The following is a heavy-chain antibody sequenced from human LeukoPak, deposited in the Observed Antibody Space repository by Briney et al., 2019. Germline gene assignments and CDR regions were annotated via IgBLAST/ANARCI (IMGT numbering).Heavy chain of an antibody. CDR1: GLTFSGHW. Sequence: PGKSLRLSCAASGLTFSGHWLAWVRQAPGKGLEWVAAIKEDGREAQYVDSVRGRFTISGDNAKNSLYLQMNSLRVEDTATYYCAREWYEYGGESGGYWGQGTLVTVSS. V-gene: IGHV3-7*01. CDR2: IKEDGREA. CDR3: AREWYEYGGESGGY. D-gene: IGHD4-23*01. J-gene: IGHJ4*02.